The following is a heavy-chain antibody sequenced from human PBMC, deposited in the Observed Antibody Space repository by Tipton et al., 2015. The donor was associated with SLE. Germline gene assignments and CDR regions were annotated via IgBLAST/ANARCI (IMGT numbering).Heavy chain of an antibody. CDR1: GGSISSYY. CDR2: IYYSGST. CDR3: ARFMRDGYNAKYYFDY. V-gene: IGHV4-59*01. D-gene: IGHD5-24*01. Sequence: TLSLTCTVSGGSISSYYWSWIRQPPGKGLEWIGYIYYSGSTNYNPSLKSRVTISVDTSKNQFSLKLSSVTAADTAVYSCARFMRDGYNAKYYFDYWGQGNLVTVSS. J-gene: IGHJ4*02.